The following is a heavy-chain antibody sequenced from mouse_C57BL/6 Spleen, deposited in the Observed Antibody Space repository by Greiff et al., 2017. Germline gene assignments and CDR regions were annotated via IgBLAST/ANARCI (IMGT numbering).Heavy chain of an antibody. D-gene: IGHD1-1*01. CDR2: ISDGGSYT. J-gene: IGHJ2*01. Sequence: EVKVVESGGGLVKPGGSLKLSCAASGFTFSSYALSWVRRTPEKRLVWVATISDGGSYTYYPDNVKGRFTTSRDNAKNNLSLKMSHLKAEDTTMYYCARAYYDYFDYWGQGTTLTVSS. V-gene: IGHV5-4*03. CDR1: GFTFSSYA. CDR3: ARAYYDYFDY.